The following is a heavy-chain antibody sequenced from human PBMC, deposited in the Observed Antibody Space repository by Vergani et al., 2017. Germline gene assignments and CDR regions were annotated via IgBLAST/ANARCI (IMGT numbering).Heavy chain of an antibody. CDR2: VYPGGST. J-gene: IGHJ4*02. Sequence: QVQLHESGPGRVKPSQTLSLTCSVSGASINSGSYYWSWVRQPAGKELEWIGHVYPGGSTEYNPSLESRVTVSGDSSKNQFSLRLRSLTAADTAVYFCARGTPFGMFDSWGRGILVSVSS. V-gene: IGHV4-61*02. CDR3: ARGTPFGMFDS. CDR1: GASINSGSYY. D-gene: IGHD3-3*01.